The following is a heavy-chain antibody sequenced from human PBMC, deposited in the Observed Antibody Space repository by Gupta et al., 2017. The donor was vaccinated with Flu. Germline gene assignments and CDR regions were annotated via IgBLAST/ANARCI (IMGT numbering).Heavy chain of an antibody. V-gene: IGHV3-7*01. CDR3: ARDVGSGDYDS. Sequence: EEQLVESVGGLLWPGGALRLSCRAFGFTLTDYGMSWVCRAQGKGPELVANINLDGSVINYIDFVRGRFTISRDNAKNAVYFQMNSLRVDDTAVYYCARDVGSGDYDSWGQGTLVTVSS. CDR1: GFTLTDYG. D-gene: IGHD4-17*01. J-gene: IGHJ5*01. CDR2: INLDGSVI.